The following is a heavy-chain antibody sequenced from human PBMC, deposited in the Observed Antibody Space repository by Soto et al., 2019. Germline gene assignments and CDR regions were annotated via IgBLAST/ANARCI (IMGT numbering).Heavy chain of an antibody. CDR3: ARLFWGSDGMDV. J-gene: IGHJ6*02. CDR1: GFTFSDYY. D-gene: IGHD3-16*01. Sequence: ASVKVSCKASGFTFSDYYIHWLRQAPGQGPEWMGLINPDSGGTRFAQKFQGWVTMTRDTSINTAYMELSRLRFNDTAVYYCARLFWGSDGMDVWGQGITVTVSS. V-gene: IGHV1-2*04. CDR2: INPDSGGT.